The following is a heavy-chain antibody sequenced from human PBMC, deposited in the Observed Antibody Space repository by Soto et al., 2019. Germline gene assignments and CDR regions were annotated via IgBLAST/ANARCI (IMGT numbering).Heavy chain of an antibody. V-gene: IGHV6-1*01. D-gene: IGHD3-10*01. Sequence: SQTLSLTCAISGDSVSSNSAAWNWIRQSPSRGLEWLGRTYYRSKWYNDYAVSVKSRITINSDTSKNQFSLQLNSVTPEDTAVYYCARSPLSVRGVISEYFQHWGQGTLVTVSS. CDR1: GDSVSSNSAA. CDR2: TYYRSKWYN. J-gene: IGHJ1*01. CDR3: ARSPLSVRGVISEYFQH.